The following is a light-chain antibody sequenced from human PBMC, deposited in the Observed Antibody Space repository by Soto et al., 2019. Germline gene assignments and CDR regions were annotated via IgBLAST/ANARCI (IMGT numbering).Light chain of an antibody. Sequence: DIQLTQSPSFLSASVGDRVTITCRASQGISSYLAWYQQKPGTAPKLLIFAASTLQNGVPSRFSGSGSGTECTLTISSLQPEDFATYYCLHLNSYSPDTFGPGTKVDIK. CDR1: QGISSY. V-gene: IGKV1-9*01. CDR2: AAS. CDR3: LHLNSYSPDT. J-gene: IGKJ3*01.